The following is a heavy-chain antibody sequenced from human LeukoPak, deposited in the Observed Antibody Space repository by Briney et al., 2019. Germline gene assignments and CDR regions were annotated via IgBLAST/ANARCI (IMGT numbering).Heavy chain of an antibody. V-gene: IGHV3-23*01. CDR2: IFGSGDTT. J-gene: IGHJ4*02. D-gene: IGHD4-23*01. CDR3: SKAGGSADYGGNAANVY. CDR1: GFTFSSYA. Sequence: GGSLRISCAGSGFTFSSYAMNWFREAPGKRLDWLSVIFGSGDTTFYADSVKGRFTISKDNSKNTLYLQMNNLRAEDTAVYYCSKAGGSADYGGNAANVYWGQGTLVIVSP.